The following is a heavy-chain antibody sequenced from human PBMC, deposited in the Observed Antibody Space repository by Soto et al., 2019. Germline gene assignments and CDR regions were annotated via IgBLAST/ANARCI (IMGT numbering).Heavy chain of an antibody. Sequence: PRGSLRLSCAASGFTVSGYWMHWVRQAPGKGLTWVSRINSDGSYTSSADSVKGRFTISKDNARNTLYLQMNSLRIEDTAVYYCTRALDAMIPTAYWCQGILVNVS. CDR3: TRALDAMIPTAY. D-gene: IGHD3-22*01. CDR1: GFTVSGYW. J-gene: IGHJ4*02. CDR2: INSDGSYT. V-gene: IGHV3-74*01.